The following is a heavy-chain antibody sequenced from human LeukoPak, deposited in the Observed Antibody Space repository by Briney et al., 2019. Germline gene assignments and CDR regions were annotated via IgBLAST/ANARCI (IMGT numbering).Heavy chain of an antibody. D-gene: IGHD2-2*01. CDR2: ISGSYSTT. Sequence: GGSLRLSCAASGFTFSSYAMSWLRQAPGKGLEWVSSISGSYSTTYYADSVKGRFTISRDNSKNTLYLQMNSLRAEDTALYYCAKGNIAELPAAPYYWGQGTLVTVSS. V-gene: IGHV3-23*01. J-gene: IGHJ4*02. CDR1: GFTFSSYA. CDR3: AKGNIAELPAAPYY.